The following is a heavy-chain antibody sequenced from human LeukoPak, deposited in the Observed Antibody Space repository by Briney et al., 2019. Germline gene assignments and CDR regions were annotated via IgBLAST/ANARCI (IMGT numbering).Heavy chain of an antibody. J-gene: IGHJ4*02. D-gene: IGHD3-3*01. V-gene: IGHV3-23*01. Sequence: GGSLRLSCAASGFTFSSYAMSWVRQAPVKELEWVSAISGSGGSTYYADSVKGRFTISRDNSKNTLYLQMNSLRAEDTAVYYCAKVTHYDFWSGYPPDYWGQGTLVTVSP. CDR2: ISGSGGST. CDR3: AKVTHYDFWSGYPPDY. CDR1: GFTFSSYA.